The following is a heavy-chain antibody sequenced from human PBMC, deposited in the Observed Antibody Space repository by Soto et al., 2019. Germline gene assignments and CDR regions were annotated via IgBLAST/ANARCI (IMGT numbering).Heavy chain of an antibody. CDR3: VRSYDDSNGFSLYQFDY. Sequence: ASVKVSCKASGYTFSSYYIHWVRQAPGQGLEWMGIINPTGVRTTYAQKFRGRVTMTRDTSTSTVYIDMSSLRSEDTAVYYCVRSYDDSNGFSLYQFDYWGQGTRVTVS. J-gene: IGHJ4*02. CDR1: GYTFSSYY. D-gene: IGHD3-22*01. CDR2: INPTGVRT. V-gene: IGHV1-46*01.